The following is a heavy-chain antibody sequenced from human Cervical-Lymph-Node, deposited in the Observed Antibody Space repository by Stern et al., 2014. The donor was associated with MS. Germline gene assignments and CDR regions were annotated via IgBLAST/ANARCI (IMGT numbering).Heavy chain of an antibody. CDR2: IRKTGNDM. Sequence: EVQLVESGAGLVKPGGSLSLSCAASGFTFSTYSMNWVRQAPGKGREWLSFIRKTGNDMFYAYSVKCRFTISRDNAKESLYLQMDSLRVEDTAVYYCARGHAMDVWGQGTTVTVSS. V-gene: IGHV3-21*01. CDR1: GFTFSTYS. J-gene: IGHJ6*02. CDR3: ARGHAMDV.